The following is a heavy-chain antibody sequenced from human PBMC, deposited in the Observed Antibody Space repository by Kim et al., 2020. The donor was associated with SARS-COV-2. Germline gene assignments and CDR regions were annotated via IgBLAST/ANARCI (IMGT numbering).Heavy chain of an antibody. V-gene: IGHV4-4*07. J-gene: IGHJ3*01. CDR2: T. Sequence: TNYRPSLKSRVSMSLDRSKNEIALKLGSVTAADTAVYFCARAPTGNGFDVWGQGTLLIVSS. CDR3: ARAPTGNGFDV.